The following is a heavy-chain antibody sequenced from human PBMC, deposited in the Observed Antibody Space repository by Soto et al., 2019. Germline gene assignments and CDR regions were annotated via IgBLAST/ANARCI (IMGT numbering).Heavy chain of an antibody. D-gene: IGHD6-13*01. CDR2: INHSGST. CDR3: ARAAGGGYNWFDP. V-gene: IGHV4-34*01. CDR1: GGSFSGYY. Sequence: SETLSLTCAVYGGSFSGYYWSWIRQPPGKGLEWIGYINHSGSTNYNPSLKSRVTISVDTSKNQFSLKLSSVTAADTAVYYCARAAGGGYNWFDPWGQGTLVTVSS. J-gene: IGHJ5*02.